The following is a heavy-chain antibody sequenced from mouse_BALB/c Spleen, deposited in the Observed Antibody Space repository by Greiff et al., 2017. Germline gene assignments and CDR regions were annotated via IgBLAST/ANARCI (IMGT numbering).Heavy chain of an antibody. CDR1: GFTFSSFG. CDR2: ISSGSSTI. D-gene: IGHD3-1*01. J-gene: IGHJ4*01. CDR3: ARGTRATSYYAMDY. V-gene: IGHV5-17*02. Sequence: EVQGVESGGGLVQPGGSRKLSCAASGFTFSSFGMHWVRQAPEKGLEWVAYISSGSSTIYYADTVKGRFTISRDNPKNTLFLQMTSLRSEDTAMYYCARGTRATSYYAMDYWGQGTSVTVSS.